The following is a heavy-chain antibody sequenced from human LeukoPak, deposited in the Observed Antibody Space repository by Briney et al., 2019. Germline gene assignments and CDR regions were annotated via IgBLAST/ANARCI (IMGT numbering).Heavy chain of an antibody. Sequence: PSETLSLTCAVYGGSFRGYYWSWIRQPPGKGVEGIGEINHSGSTNYNPSRKSRVTISVDTSKNHFSLKLSSVTAADTAVYYCARHSYYYDSSGYSPGWFDPWGQGTLVTVSS. CDR3: ARHSYYYDSSGYSPGWFDP. J-gene: IGHJ5*02. D-gene: IGHD3-22*01. V-gene: IGHV4-34*01. CDR2: INHSGST. CDR1: GGSFRGYY.